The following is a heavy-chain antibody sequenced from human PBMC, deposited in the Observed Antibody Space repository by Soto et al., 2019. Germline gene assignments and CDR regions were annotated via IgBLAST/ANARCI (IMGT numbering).Heavy chain of an antibody. Sequence: SETLSLTCTVSGGSISSSSYHWGWIRQPPGKGLEWIGNSHYSGSAYYNPSLKSRVTISVDTSKNQVSLKLSSVTAAGTAVYYCVRTANWLDPWGQGTLVTVSS. V-gene: IGHV4-39*01. J-gene: IGHJ5*02. CDR2: SHYSGSA. CDR3: VRTANWLDP. CDR1: GGSISSSSYH.